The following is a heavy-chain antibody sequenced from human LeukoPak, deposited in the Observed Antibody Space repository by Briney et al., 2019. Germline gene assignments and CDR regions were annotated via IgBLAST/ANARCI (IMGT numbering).Heavy chain of an antibody. CDR3: ARDDCSGGSCYSRAFDI. J-gene: IGHJ3*02. CDR1: GYTFTDYY. CDR2: MNPNSGNT. Sequence: ASVKASCKTSGYTFTDYYMHWVRQAPGQGLEWMGWMNPNSGNTGYAQKFQGRVTMTRNTSISTAYMELSSLRSEDTAVYYCARDDCSGGSCYSRAFDIWGQGTMVTVSS. D-gene: IGHD2-15*01. V-gene: IGHV1-8*02.